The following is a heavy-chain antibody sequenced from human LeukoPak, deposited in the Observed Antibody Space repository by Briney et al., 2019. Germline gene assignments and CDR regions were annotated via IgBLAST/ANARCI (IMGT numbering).Heavy chain of an antibody. CDR3: AKHLWFGELLLDDAFDI. D-gene: IGHD3-10*01. CDR2: ISGSGGST. CDR1: GFTFSRYA. Sequence: GGSLRLSCAASGFTFSRYAMSWVRQAPGKGLEWVSAISGSGGSTYYADSVKGRFTISRDNSKNTLYLQMNSLRAEDTAVYYCAKHLWFGELLLDDAFDIWGQGTMVTVSS. J-gene: IGHJ3*02. V-gene: IGHV3-23*01.